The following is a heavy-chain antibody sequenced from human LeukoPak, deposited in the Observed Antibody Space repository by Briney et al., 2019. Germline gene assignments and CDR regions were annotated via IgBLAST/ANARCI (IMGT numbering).Heavy chain of an antibody. D-gene: IGHD1-26*01. V-gene: IGHV3-23*01. Sequence: PGGSLRLSCAASGFTFSNYAMTWVRQAPGKGLEWVSTVTGSGGNTYYADSVKGRFTISRDNSKNTLYLQMDSLRADDTAVYYCARYSGSYYYPPAWDLWGQGTLVTVSS. CDR1: GFTFSNYA. J-gene: IGHJ4*02. CDR2: VTGSGGNT. CDR3: ARYSGSYYYPPAWDL.